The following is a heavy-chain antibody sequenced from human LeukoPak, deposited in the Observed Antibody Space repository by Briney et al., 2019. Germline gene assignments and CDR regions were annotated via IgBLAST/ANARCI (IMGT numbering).Heavy chain of an antibody. J-gene: IGHJ4*02. CDR1: GGSFSGYY. V-gene: IGHV4-34*01. CDR3: ARGAYTSPRYSSSSCRFDY. D-gene: IGHD6-6*01. CDR2: INHSGST. Sequence: SETLPRTCAVYGGSFSGYYWSWIRQPPGKGLEWIGEINHSGSTNYNPSLKSRVTISVDTSKNQFSLKLSSVTAADTAVYYCARGAYTSPRYSSSSCRFDYWGQGTLVTVSS.